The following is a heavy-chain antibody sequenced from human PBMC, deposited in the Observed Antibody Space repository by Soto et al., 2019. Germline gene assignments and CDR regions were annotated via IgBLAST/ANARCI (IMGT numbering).Heavy chain of an antibody. V-gene: IGHV4-59*01. Sequence: RQPPGKGLEWIGYIYYSGSTNYNPSLKSRVTISVDTSKNQFSLKLSSVTAADTAVYYCARDLQLWLRGMSGMDVWGQGTTVTVSS. CDR3: ARDLQLWLRGMSGMDV. J-gene: IGHJ6*02. D-gene: IGHD5-18*01. CDR2: IYYSGST.